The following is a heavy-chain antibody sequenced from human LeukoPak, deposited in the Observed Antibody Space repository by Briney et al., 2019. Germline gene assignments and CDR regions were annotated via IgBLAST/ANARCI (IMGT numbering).Heavy chain of an antibody. CDR2: ISSSSSYI. D-gene: IGHD6-19*01. CDR1: GFTFSSYS. V-gene: IGHV3-21*01. Sequence: PGGSLRLSCAASGFTFSSYSMNWVRQAPGKGLEWVSSISSSSSYIYYADSVKGRFTISRDNAKNSLYLQMNSLRAEDTAVYYCARDWSRDSSGWSNFDYWGQGTLVTGSS. J-gene: IGHJ4*02. CDR3: ARDWSRDSSGWSNFDY.